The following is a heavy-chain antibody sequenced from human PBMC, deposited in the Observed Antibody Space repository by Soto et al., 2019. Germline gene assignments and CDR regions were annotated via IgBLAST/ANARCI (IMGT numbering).Heavy chain of an antibody. Sequence: ASVKVSCKVSGYTLTELSMHWVRQAPGKGLEWMGGFDPEDGETIYAQKFQGRVTMTEDTSTDTAYMELSSLRSEETAVYYCATRPPYRGSYYFDYWGQGTLVTVSS. J-gene: IGHJ4*02. CDR1: GYTLTELS. CDR3: ATRPPYRGSYYFDY. D-gene: IGHD1-26*01. CDR2: FDPEDGET. V-gene: IGHV1-24*01.